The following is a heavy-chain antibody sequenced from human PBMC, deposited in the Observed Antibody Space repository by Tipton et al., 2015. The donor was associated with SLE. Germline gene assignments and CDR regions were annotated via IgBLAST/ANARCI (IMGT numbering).Heavy chain of an antibody. CDR3: ARAPIAAAGHAFDI. J-gene: IGHJ3*02. CDR1: GGSISSGGYY. CDR2: INHSGST. Sequence: LRLSCTVSGGSISSGGYYWSWIRQHPGKGLEWIGEINHSGSTNYNPSLKSRVTISVDTSKNQFSLKLSSVTAADTAVYYCARAPIAAAGHAFDIWGQGTMVTVSS. V-gene: IGHV4-31*03. D-gene: IGHD6-13*01.